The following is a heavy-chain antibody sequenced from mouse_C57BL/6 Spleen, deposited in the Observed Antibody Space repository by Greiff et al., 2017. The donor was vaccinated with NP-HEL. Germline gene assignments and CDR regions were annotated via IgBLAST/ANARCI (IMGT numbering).Heavy chain of an antibody. CDR3: ARGGSYYSNETWFAY. CDR1: GYTFTDYY. V-gene: IGHV1-26*01. J-gene: IGHJ3*01. D-gene: IGHD2-5*01. CDR2: INPNNGGT. Sequence: VQLQQSGPELVKPGASVKISCKASGYTFTDYYMNWVKQSHGKSLEWIGDINPNNGGTSYNQKVKGKATLTVDKSSSTAYMELRSLTSEDSAVYYCARGGSYYSNETWFAYWGQGTLVTVSA.